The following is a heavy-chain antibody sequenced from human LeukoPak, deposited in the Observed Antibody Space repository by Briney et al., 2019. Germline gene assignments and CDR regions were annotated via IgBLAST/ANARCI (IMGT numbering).Heavy chain of an antibody. V-gene: IGHV3-66*01. J-gene: IGHJ4*02. CDR3: ARVQAVFQNFDY. Sequence: GGSLRLPCAASGFTVSSSYISWVRQAPGKGLEWVSVMYSGGNTYYADSVKGRFTISRDKSKNTLYLQMNSLRAEDTAVYHCARVQAVFQNFDYWGQGTLVTVSS. CDR2: MYSGGNT. CDR1: GFTVSSSY.